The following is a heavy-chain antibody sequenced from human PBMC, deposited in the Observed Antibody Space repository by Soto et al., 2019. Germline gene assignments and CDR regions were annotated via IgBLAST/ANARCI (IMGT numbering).Heavy chain of an antibody. D-gene: IGHD6-19*01. CDR1: GVTFVDYW. CDR3: VREVIAVLGSIRWFDP. Sequence: GSLRLSCAVSGVTFVDYWIHLFRQFPFKWLLWVSRIGPDGTSTKYADSVKGRFTISRSNPENTLYLQMNSLRAEDTGVYYCVREVIAVLGSIRWFDPWGQGTLVTVSS. V-gene: IGHV3-74*01. J-gene: IGHJ5*02. CDR2: IGPDGTST.